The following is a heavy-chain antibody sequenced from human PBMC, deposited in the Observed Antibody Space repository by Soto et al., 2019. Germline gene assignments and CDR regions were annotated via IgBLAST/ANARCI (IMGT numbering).Heavy chain of an antibody. CDR2: VKNKVNGYTT. CDR3: TTPSGTYYSRFDY. Sequence: GGSLRLSCAASGFTFSDHYMDWVRQAPGKGLEWVGRVKNKVNGYTTEYAASVKGRFTISRDDSKNSLYLQMNGLEIEDTAVYYCTTPSGTYYSRFDYWGQGALVTVSS. V-gene: IGHV3-72*01. CDR1: GFTFSDHY. D-gene: IGHD1-26*01. J-gene: IGHJ4*02.